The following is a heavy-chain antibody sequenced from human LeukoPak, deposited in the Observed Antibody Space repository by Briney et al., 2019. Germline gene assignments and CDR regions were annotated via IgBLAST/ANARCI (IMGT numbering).Heavy chain of an antibody. V-gene: IGHV3-30*18. J-gene: IGHJ4*02. Sequence: GGSLRLSCAASGFTFSSYGMHWVRQAPGKGLEWVAVISYDGSNKYYADSVKGRFTISRDNSKNTLYLQMNSLRAEDTAVYYCANNGWDYWGQGTLVTVSS. CDR2: ISYDGSNK. CDR3: ANNGWDY. CDR1: GFTFSSYG. D-gene: IGHD2-8*01.